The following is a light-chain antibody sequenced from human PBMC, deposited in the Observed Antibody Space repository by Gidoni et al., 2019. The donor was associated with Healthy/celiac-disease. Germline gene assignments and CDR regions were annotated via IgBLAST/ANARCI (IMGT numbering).Light chain of an antibody. CDR2: KDS. CDR3: QSADSSGTYFVV. J-gene: IGLJ2*01. V-gene: IGLV3-25*03. Sequence: SYELTQPPSVSVSPGQTARITCSGDALPKQYVYWYQQKPGQAPVLVIYKDSERPSGIPERFSGSSSGTTVTLTISGVQAEDEADYYCQSADSSGTYFVVFGGGTKLTVL. CDR1: ALPKQY.